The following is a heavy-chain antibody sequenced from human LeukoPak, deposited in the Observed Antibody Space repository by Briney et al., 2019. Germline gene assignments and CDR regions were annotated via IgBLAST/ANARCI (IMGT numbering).Heavy chain of an antibody. Sequence: SVTVSCTASGGTFSSYAISWVRQAPGQGLEWMGGIIPIFGTANYALKFQGRVTITTDESTSTAYMELSSLRSEDTAVYYCARQRSLGYCSRNNCYTGVGYFQHWGQGTLVTVSS. D-gene: IGHD2-2*01. V-gene: IGHV1-69*05. CDR3: ARQRSLGYCSRNNCYTGVGYFQH. J-gene: IGHJ1*01. CDR1: GGTFSSYA. CDR2: IIPIFGTA.